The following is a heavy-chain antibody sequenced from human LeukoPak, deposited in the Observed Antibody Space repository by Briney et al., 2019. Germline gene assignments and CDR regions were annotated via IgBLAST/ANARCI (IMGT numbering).Heavy chain of an antibody. CDR3: ARDLQVLWFGELSCLSY. CDR2: ISAYNGNT. D-gene: IGHD3-10*01. CDR1: GYTFTSYG. J-gene: IGHJ4*02. Sequence: ASVKVSCKASGYTFTSYGISWVRQAPGQGLEWVGWISAYNGNTNYAQKLQGRVTMTTDTSTSTAYMELRSLRSDDTAVYYCARDLQVLWFGELSCLSYWGQGTLVTVSS. V-gene: IGHV1-18*01.